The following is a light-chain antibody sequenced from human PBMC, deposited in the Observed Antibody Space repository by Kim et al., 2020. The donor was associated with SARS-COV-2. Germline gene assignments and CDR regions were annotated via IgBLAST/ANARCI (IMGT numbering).Light chain of an antibody. V-gene: IGKV1-39*01. CDR1: QSISSY. J-gene: IGKJ4*01. CDR2: AAS. CDR3: QQSYSTPRLT. Sequence: DIQMTQSPSSLSASVGDRVTITCRASQSISSYLNWYQQKPGKAPKLLIYAASSLQSGVPSRFSGSGSGTDFTLTISSLQPEDFATYYWQQSYSTPRLTLGGGTKVEI.